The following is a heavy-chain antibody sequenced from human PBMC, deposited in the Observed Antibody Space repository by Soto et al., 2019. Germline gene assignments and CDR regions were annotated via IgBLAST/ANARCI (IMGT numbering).Heavy chain of an antibody. CDR2: IVVGSGNT. CDR1: GFTFTSSA. D-gene: IGHD4-4*01. Sequence: SVKVSCKASGFTFTSSAVQWVRQARGQRLEWIGWIVVGSGNTNYAQKFQERVTITRDMSTSTAYMELSSLRSEDTAVYYCAADGATVTTNYYYYGMDVWGQGTTVTVSS. J-gene: IGHJ6*02. V-gene: IGHV1-58*01. CDR3: AADGATVTTNYYYYGMDV.